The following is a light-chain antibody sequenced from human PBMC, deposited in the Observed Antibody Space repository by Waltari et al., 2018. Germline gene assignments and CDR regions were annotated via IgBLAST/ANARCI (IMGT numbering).Light chain of an antibody. Sequence: QSALTQPPPVSGSPGQSVTISCTGTSSDVGGYNSVSWYQQHPGQAPKLMIYDVSKRPSGVPDRFSGSKSGNTASLTISGLQAEDEADYYCCSYAGSYTFVVFGGGTKLTVL. CDR1: SSDVGGYNS. V-gene: IGLV2-11*01. CDR3: CSYAGSYTFVV. CDR2: DVS. J-gene: IGLJ2*01.